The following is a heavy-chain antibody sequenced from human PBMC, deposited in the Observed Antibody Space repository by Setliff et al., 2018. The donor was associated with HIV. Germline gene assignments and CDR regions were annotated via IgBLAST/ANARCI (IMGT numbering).Heavy chain of an antibody. CDR2: IIPIFGTP. J-gene: IGHJ6*02. CDR3: ARDGVVPAAMDYYGLDV. Sequence: SVKVSCKASGGTFSSYAISWVRQAPGQGLEWMGRIIPIFGTPNYAQKFQGRVTITADKSTSTAYMELSSLRSEDTAVYYCARDGVVPAAMDYYGLDVWGQGTTVTVSS. V-gene: IGHV1-69*06. D-gene: IGHD2-2*01. CDR1: GGTFSSYA.